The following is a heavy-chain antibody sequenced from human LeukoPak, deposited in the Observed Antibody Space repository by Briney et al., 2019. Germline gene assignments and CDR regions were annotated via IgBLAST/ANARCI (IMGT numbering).Heavy chain of an antibody. J-gene: IGHJ4*02. V-gene: IGHV3-23*01. D-gene: IGHD5-24*01. CDR2: ISGSGGST. CDR3: ARCLATHGYREFDY. CDR1: GFTFSSYA. Sequence: GGSLRLSCAASGFTFSSYAMSWVRQAPGKGLEWVSAISGSGGSTDYPDSVKGRFTISRDNSKSTLYLQMNSLRAEDTAIYYCARCLATHGYREFDYWGQGTLVTVSS.